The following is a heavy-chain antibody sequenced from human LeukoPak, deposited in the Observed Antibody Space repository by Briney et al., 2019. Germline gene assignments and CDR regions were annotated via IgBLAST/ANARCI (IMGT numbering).Heavy chain of an antibody. CDR3: AREFRLDHYDSRSLGEFDP. CDR1: GFAFSSYA. J-gene: IGHJ5*02. CDR2: ISYDENNK. Sequence: GGSLRLSCAASGFAFSSYAMYWVRQAPGKGLEWVAVISYDENNKYYADSLEGRFTISRDNSKNTLYLQMNRLRAEDTAVYYCAREFRLDHYDSRSLGEFDPWGQGTLVTVSS. V-gene: IGHV3-30-3*01. D-gene: IGHD3-10*01.